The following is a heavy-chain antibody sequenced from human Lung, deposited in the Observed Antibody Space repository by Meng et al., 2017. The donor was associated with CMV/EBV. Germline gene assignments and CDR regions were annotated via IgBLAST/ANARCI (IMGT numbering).Heavy chain of an antibody. Sequence: AXVXDSXXASGYTFTSYGISWVRQAPGQGLEWMGWISAYNGNTNYAQKLQGRVTMTTDTPTSTAYMELRSLRSDDTAVYYCARDPIRVLRFLEWNYYYYGMDVWGQGXTVTVSS. V-gene: IGHV1-18*01. J-gene: IGHJ6*02. CDR1: GYTFTSYG. CDR2: ISAYNGNT. D-gene: IGHD3-3*01. CDR3: ARDPIRVLRFLEWNYYYYGMDV.